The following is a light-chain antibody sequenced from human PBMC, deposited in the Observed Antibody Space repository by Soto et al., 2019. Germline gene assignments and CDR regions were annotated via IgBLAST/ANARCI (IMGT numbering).Light chain of an antibody. CDR3: QQYDNLPLT. V-gene: IGKV1-33*01. J-gene: IGKJ4*01. CDR1: QDISNY. CDR2: GAS. Sequence: DIQMTQSPSSLSASVGDRVTITCQASQDISNYLNWYQQKPGKAPKLLIYGASNLETGVPSRFSGSGSGTYFTFTISILQPEDIATYYCQQYDNLPLTFGGGTKVEIK.